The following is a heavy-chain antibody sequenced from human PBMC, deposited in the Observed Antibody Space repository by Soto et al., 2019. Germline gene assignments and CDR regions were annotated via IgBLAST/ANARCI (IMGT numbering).Heavy chain of an antibody. CDR2: ISAYNGNT. D-gene: IGHD3-3*01. J-gene: IGHJ4*02. CDR3: ARYYDFWSGYFAGGPFDY. CDR1: GYTFTSYG. V-gene: IGHV1-18*01. Sequence: QVQLVQSGAEVKKPGASVKVSCKASGYTFTSYGISWVRQAPGQGLEWMGWISAYNGNTKYAQKLQGRVTMTTDTSTSTAYMELRSLRSDATAVYYCARYYDFWSGYFAGGPFDYWGQGTLVTVSS.